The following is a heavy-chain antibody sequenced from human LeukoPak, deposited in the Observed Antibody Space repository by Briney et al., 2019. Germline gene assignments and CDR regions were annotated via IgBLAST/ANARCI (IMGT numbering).Heavy chain of an antibody. D-gene: IGHD2-2*01. CDR1: GFTFSSFG. J-gene: IGHJ6*03. CDR3: AKDPIVLPPAQAYYYYMDV. CDR2: IRYDGSSK. Sequence: PGRSLRLSCAASGFTFSSFGIHWVRQAPGKGLEWVAFIRYDGSSKYYADSVKGRFTISRDNSKTTLYLQMNSLRAEDTAIYYCAKDPIVLPPAQAYYYYMDVWGKGTTVTVSS. V-gene: IGHV3-30*02.